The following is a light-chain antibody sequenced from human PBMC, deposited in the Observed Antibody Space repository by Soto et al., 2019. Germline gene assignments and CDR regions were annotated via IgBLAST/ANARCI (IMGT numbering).Light chain of an antibody. Sequence: EVVLTQSPGTLSLSPGERATLSCRASQSVSNNYFAWYQQKPGQPPRLLIFGSFDRATGIPDRFSGSGSGTDVTLISSILEPEDVAVYYCQQYGSSPPYTFGQETKLAIK. CDR3: QQYGSSPPYT. V-gene: IGKV3-20*01. CDR2: GSF. CDR1: QSVSNNY. J-gene: IGKJ2*01.